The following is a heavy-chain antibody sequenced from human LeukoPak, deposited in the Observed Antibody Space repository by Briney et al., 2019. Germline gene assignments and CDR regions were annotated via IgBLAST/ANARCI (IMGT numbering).Heavy chain of an antibody. CDR3: AKSGSYYDRLHWFDP. CDR1: GGSISSSNW. CDR2: IYHSGST. V-gene: IGHV4-4*02. J-gene: IGHJ5*02. Sequence: PSGTLSLTCAVSGGSISSSNWWRWVRPPPGKGLEWIGEIYHSGSTNYNTSLMSRVTISVDKSKNQFSLKLSSVTAADTAVYYCAKSGSYYDRLHWFDPWGQGTLVTVSS. D-gene: IGHD1-26*01.